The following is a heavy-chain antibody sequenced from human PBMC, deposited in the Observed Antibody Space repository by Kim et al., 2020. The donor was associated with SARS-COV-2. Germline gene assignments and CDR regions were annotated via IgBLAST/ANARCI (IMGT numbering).Heavy chain of an antibody. CDR2: FDPDDGET. CDR1: GYTLTELS. J-gene: IGHJ4*02. CDR3: ATGYGMFGVVYIDY. V-gene: IGHV1-24*01. D-gene: IGHD3-3*01. Sequence: ASVKVSCKVSGYTLTELSMHWVRQAPGKGLEWMGGFDPDDGETIYAQKFQGRVTMTEDTSTDTAYMELSSLRSEDTAVYYCATGYGMFGVVYIDYWGQGTLVTVSS.